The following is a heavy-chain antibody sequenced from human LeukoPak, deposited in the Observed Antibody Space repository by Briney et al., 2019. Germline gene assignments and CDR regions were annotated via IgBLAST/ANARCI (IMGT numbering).Heavy chain of an antibody. CDR1: GYSFTSYW. CDR2: IYPGDSAT. D-gene: IGHD3-10*01. J-gene: IGHJ3*01. V-gene: IGHV5-51*01. CDR3: ARPLGSGSYYDAFDF. Sequence: GESLKISCKGSGYSFTSYWIGWVRQMPGKGLEWMGIIYPGDSATRYSPSFQGQVTISADTSLSTAYLQWSSLKASGTAMYYCARPLGSGSYYDAFDFWGQGTMVTVSS.